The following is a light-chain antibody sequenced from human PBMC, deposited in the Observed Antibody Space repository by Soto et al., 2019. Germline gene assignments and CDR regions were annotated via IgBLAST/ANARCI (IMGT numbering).Light chain of an antibody. CDR1: QSISSW. J-gene: IGKJ2*01. CDR2: KAS. V-gene: IGKV1-5*03. Sequence: DIQMTQSPSTLSASVGDRVTITCRASQSISSWLAWYQQKPGKAPKLLIYKASSLESGVPSRFSGSGSGTGFTLTISSLPPDAFAPYYCHPYNSSPYSLGPGTQ. CDR3: HPYNSSPYS.